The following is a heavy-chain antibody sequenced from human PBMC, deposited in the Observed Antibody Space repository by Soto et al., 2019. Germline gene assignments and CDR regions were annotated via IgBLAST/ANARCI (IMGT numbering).Heavy chain of an antibody. CDR1: GFSLSTSGVG. Sequence: GSGPTLVNPTQTLTLTCTFSGFSLSTSGVGVGWIRQPPGKALEWLALIYWDDDKRYSPSLKSRLTITKDTSKNQVVRTMTNMDPVDTATYYCAHLSDFTIFGVVIGGNWFDPWGQGTLVTVSS. CDR2: IYWDDDK. CDR3: AHLSDFTIFGVVIGGNWFDP. V-gene: IGHV2-5*02. J-gene: IGHJ5*02. D-gene: IGHD3-3*01.